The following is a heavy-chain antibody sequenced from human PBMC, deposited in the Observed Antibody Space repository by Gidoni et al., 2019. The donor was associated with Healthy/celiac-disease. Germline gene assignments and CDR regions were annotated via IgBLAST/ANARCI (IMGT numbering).Heavy chain of an antibody. D-gene: IGHD4-17*01. V-gene: IGHV1-69*08. J-gene: IGHJ1*01. CDR3: AREGDYGDYSPDFQH. CDR2: IIPILGIA. CDR1: GGPFISYT. Sequence: QVQLVKSGAEVKKPGSSVKVSCKASGGPFISYTIRWVRQAPGQGLEWMGRIIPILGIANYAQKCQGRVTITADKSTSTAYMELSSLRSEDTAVYYCAREGDYGDYSPDFQHWGQGTLVTVSS.